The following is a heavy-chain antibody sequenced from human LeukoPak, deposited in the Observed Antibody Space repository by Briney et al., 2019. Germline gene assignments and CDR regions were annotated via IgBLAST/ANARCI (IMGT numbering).Heavy chain of an antibody. J-gene: IGHJ6*02. CDR3: AKGVGMAV. V-gene: IGHV3-48*04. D-gene: IGHD3-16*01. CDR2: ISGSGDII. Sequence: GGSLRLSCAASGFTFSSYSMSWIRQAPGKGLEWVSYISGSGDIIKYGDSVRGRFTVSRDNAKNSLDLQMNSLRVEDTAVYYCAKGVGMAVWGQGTTVTVSS. CDR1: GFTFSSYS.